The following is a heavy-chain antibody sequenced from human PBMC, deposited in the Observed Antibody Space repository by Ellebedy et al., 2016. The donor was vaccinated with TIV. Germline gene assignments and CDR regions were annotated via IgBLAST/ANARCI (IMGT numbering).Heavy chain of an antibody. CDR1: GVTFSNYA. CDR2: ISNDGRHE. Sequence: GESLKISCAASGVTFSNYAMHWVRQAPGKGLEWVAVISNDGRHEYYADSVKGRFTISRENSKKTLHLQMNSLRAEDTAVYYCAKARYALVVVGASFDYWGQGTLVTVSS. CDR3: AKARYALVVVGASFDY. D-gene: IGHD2-15*01. V-gene: IGHV3-30*18. J-gene: IGHJ4*02.